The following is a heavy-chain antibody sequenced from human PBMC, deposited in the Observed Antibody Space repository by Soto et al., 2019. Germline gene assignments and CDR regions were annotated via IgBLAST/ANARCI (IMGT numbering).Heavy chain of an antibody. J-gene: IGHJ4*02. CDR1: GNTVANYA. D-gene: IGHD1-26*01. CDR2: INGGNGNT. Sequence: GASVKVSCKASGNTVANYAIHWVHQAPGQRLEWMGWINGGNGNTYYSEHFQGRVTFTRDTSAGTVYMQLSSLTSEDTAVYYCARDDSGFSGSHYIDYFNYWAREPWSPSPQ. V-gene: IGHV1-3*01. CDR3: ARDDSGFSGSHYIDYFNY.